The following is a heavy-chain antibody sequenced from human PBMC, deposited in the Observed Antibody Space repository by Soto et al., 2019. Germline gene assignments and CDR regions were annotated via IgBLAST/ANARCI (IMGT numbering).Heavy chain of an antibody. CDR1: GGSISSSSYY. Sequence: SETLSLTCTVSGGSISSSSYYWGWIRQPPGKGLEWIGSIYYSGSTYYNPSLKSRVTISVDTSKNQFSLKLSPATAADAAVYYCARVYYYDSSVFDYWGQGTLVTVSS. CDR2: IYYSGST. CDR3: ARVYYYDSSVFDY. V-gene: IGHV4-39*01. D-gene: IGHD3-22*01. J-gene: IGHJ4*02.